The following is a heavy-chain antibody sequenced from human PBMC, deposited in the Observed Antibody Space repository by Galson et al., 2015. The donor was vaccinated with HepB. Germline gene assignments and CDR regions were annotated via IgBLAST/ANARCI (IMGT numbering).Heavy chain of an antibody. D-gene: IGHD3-10*01. CDR1: GFTFGDYA. Sequence: SLRLSCAASGFTFGDYAMSWVRQAPGKGLEWVGFIRSKAYGGTTEYAASVKGRFTISRDDSKSIAYLQMNSLKTEDTAVYYCTRDTISPSVLLWFGEGRESGYYYGMDVWGQGTTVTVSS. CDR2: IRSKAYGGTT. CDR3: TRDTISPSVLLWFGEGRESGYYYGMDV. J-gene: IGHJ6*02. V-gene: IGHV3-49*04.